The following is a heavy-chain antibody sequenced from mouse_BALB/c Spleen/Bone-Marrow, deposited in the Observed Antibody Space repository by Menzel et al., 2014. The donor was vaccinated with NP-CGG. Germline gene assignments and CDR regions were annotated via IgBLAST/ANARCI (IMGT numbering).Heavy chain of an antibody. J-gene: IGHJ2*01. D-gene: IGHD4-1*01. CDR1: GYTFTSSW. CDR3: ARSGFDY. CDR2: IHPNSGNT. Sequence: VQLQQSGSVLVRPGASVKLSCKASGYTFTSSWMHWAKQRPGQGLEWIGEIHPNSGNTNYSEKFKGKATLTVDTSSSTAYVDLSSLTSEDSAVYYCARSGFDYWGQGTTLTVSS. V-gene: IGHV1S130*01.